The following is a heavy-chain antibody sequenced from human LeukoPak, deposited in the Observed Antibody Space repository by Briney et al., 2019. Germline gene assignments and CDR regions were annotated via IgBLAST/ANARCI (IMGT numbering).Heavy chain of an antibody. CDR3: ARDLSWGAFI. CDR2: IGGRGGST. D-gene: IGHD3-16*01. V-gene: IGHV3-23*01. J-gene: IGHJ3*02. CDR1: GFIFSDYG. Sequence: GALRLSCAASGFIFSDYGMSWVRQAPGKGLEWVSTIGGRGGSTYYADSVKGRFSISRDNSKNTVYLQMNSLRADDTAVYYCARDLSWGAFIWGQGTMVTVSS.